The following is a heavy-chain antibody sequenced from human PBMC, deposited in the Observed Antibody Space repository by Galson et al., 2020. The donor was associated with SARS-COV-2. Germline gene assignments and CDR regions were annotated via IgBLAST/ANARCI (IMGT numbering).Heavy chain of an antibody. D-gene: IGHD2-2*01. J-gene: IGHJ3*02. CDR2: FDPEDGEA. Sequence: GGSLRLPCRVSGYTLSEISMHWVRQAPGKGLEWMAGFDPEDGEAVYAQHFPGRVTLTEGTSADTAYMELSSLRSGDTAVYYCASSRWLSTFEMWGQGTMVTVSS. CDR3: ASSRWLSTFEM. V-gene: IGHV1-24*01. CDR1: GYTLSEIS.